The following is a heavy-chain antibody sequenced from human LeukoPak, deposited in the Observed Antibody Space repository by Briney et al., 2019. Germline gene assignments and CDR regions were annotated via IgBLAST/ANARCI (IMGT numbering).Heavy chain of an antibody. Sequence: GGSLRLSCAASGFTFSSYAMSWVRQAPGKGLEWVSAISGSGGSTYYADSVKGRFTISRDNSKNTLYLQMNSLRAEDTAVYYCATYPLGYCSSTSCLPPNWFDPWGQGTLVTVSS. CDR3: ATYPLGYCSSTSCLPPNWFDP. CDR2: ISGSGGST. J-gene: IGHJ5*02. D-gene: IGHD2-2*01. CDR1: GFTFSSYA. V-gene: IGHV3-23*01.